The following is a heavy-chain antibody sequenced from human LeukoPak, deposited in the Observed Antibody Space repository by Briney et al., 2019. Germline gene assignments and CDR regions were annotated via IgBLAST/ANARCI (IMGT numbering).Heavy chain of an antibody. J-gene: IGHJ4*02. D-gene: IGHD2-2*01. CDR3: SLGAMPSGLFDY. CDR2: ISYDGSNK. CDR1: GFTFSSYG. V-gene: IGHV3-30*03. Sequence: PGRSLRLSCAASGFTFSSYGMHWVRQAPGKGLEWVAVISYDGSNKYYANSVKGRFTISRDNSKNTLYLQMNSLRAEDTAVYYCSLGAMPSGLFDYWGQGTLVTVSS.